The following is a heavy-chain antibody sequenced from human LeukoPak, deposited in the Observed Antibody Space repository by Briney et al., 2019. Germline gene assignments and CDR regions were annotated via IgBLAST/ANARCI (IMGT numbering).Heavy chain of an antibody. CDR3: ARVGRRDGYNHRYYFDY. CDR2: IYCSGST. J-gene: IGHJ4*02. V-gene: IGHV4-59*01. D-gene: IGHD5-24*01. Sequence: SETLSLTCTVSGGSISSYYWSWIRQPPGKGLEWIGYIYCSGSTNYNPSLKSRVTISVDTSKNQFSLKLSSVTAADTAVYYCARVGRRDGYNHRYYFDYWGQGTLVTVSS. CDR1: GGSISSYY.